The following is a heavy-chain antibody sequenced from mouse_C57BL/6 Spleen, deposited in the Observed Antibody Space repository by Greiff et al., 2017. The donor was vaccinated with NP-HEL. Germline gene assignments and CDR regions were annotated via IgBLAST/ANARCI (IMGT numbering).Heavy chain of an antibody. Sequence: QVQLQQSGAELAKPGASVKLSCKASGYTFITYWMHWVKQRPGQGLEWIGYIDPSSGYTNYNQKFKDKATLTADKSSSTAYMQLSSLTSEDSAVYYCARGGWTGIAFDYWGQGTTLTVSS. J-gene: IGHJ2*01. D-gene: IGHD4-1*01. V-gene: IGHV1-7*01. CDR1: GYTFITYW. CDR3: ARGGWTGIAFDY. CDR2: IDPSSGYT.